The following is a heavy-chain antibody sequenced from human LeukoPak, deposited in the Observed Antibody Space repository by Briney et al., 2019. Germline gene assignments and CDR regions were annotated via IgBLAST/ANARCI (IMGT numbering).Heavy chain of an antibody. D-gene: IGHD1-20*01. CDR2: FDPEDGET. V-gene: IGHV1-24*01. CDR3: ATVGTQYNWNRDAFDI. CDR1: GYTLTELS. Sequence: ASVKVSCKVSGYTLTELSMHWVRQDPGKGFKWMGGFDPEDGETTYTQKFQGRVNMTEDTSTDTAYMELRSLRSEDTAVYYCATVGTQYNWNRDAFDIWGQGTMVTVSS. J-gene: IGHJ3*02.